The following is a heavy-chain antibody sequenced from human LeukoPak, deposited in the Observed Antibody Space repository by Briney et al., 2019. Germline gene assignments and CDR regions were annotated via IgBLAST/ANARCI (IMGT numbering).Heavy chain of an antibody. CDR3: ARAPRRVVTSSYYYYYYMDV. V-gene: IGHV4-4*07. D-gene: IGHD4-23*01. Sequence: SETLSLTCTVSGGSISSYYWSWIRQPAGKGLESIGRIYTSGSTNYNPSLKSRVTMSVDTSKNQFSLKLSSVTAADTAVYYCARAPRRVVTSSYYYYYYMDVWGKGTTVTVSS. J-gene: IGHJ6*03. CDR2: IYTSGST. CDR1: GGSISSYY.